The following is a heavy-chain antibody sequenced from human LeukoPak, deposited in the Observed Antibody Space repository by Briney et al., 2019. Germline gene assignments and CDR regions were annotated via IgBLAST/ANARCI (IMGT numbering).Heavy chain of an antibody. CDR3: AIASDWYYFDH. CDR2: INPNSGDT. Sequence: ASVKVSCKAFGYRFTGYYIHWVRQAPGQGLEWMGWINPNSGDTNSAQKFQGRVTMTRDTSISTAYMELSRLKSDDTAVYYCAIASDWYYFDHWSQGTLVTVSS. J-gene: IGHJ4*02. D-gene: IGHD6-19*01. V-gene: IGHV1-2*02. CDR1: GYRFTGYY.